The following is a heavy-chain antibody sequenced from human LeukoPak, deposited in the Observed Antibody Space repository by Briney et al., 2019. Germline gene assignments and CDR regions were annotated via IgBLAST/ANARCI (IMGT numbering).Heavy chain of an antibody. CDR1: GFTFSSYA. V-gene: IGHV3-30*04. CDR2: ISYDGSNK. CDR3: AKILTYYYGSGSLKS. D-gene: IGHD3-10*01. J-gene: IGHJ4*02. Sequence: GGSLRLSCAASGFTFSSYAMHWVRQAPGKGLEWVAFISYDGSNKYYADSVKGRFTISRDNSKNTLYLQMNSLRAEDTAVYYCAKILTYYYGSGSLKSWGQGTLVTVSS.